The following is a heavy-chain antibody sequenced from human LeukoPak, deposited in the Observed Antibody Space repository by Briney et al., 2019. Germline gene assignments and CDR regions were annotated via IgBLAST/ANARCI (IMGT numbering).Heavy chain of an antibody. D-gene: IGHD2/OR15-2a*01. CDR2: ISGDGGST. CDR3: AKDMHFDFDY. Sequence: GGSLRLSCAASGFTFDDYAMHWVRQAQGKCLEWVSLISGDGGSTYYADSVKGRFTISRDNSKNSLYLQMNSLRTEDTALYYCAKDMHFDFDYWGQGTLVTVSS. CDR1: GFTFDDYA. J-gene: IGHJ4*02. V-gene: IGHV3-43*02.